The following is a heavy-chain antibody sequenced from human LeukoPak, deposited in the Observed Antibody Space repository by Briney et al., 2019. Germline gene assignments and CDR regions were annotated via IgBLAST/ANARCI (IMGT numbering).Heavy chain of an antibody. D-gene: IGHD2-2*01. V-gene: IGHV4-59*08. J-gene: IGHJ5*02. CDR2: ISHSGST. Sequence: SETLSLTCTVSGGSISSYYWSWIRQPPGKGLEWIGYISHSGSTSYSPSLKSRVTISIDTSKSHFSLKLRSVTAADTAVYYCARLPAHYCSSTSCDDSWFDPWGQGTLVTVSS. CDR3: ARLPAHYCSSTSCDDSWFDP. CDR1: GGSISSYY.